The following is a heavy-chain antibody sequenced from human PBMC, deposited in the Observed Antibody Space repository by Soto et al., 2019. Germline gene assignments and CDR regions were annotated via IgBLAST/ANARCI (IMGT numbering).Heavy chain of an antibody. CDR1: GFTFSSYG. V-gene: IGHV3-30*18. CDR3: SKDRSPFPYYYGMDV. CDR2: ISYDGSNK. Sequence: LRLSCAASGFTFSSYGMHWVRQAPGKGLEWVAVISYDGSNKYYADSVKGRFTISRDNSKNTLYLQMNSLRAEDTAVYYCSKDRSPFPYYYGMDVWGQGTTVTVSS. J-gene: IGHJ6*02.